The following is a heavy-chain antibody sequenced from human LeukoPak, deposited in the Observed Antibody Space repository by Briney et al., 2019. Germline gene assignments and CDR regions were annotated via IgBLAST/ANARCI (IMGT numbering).Heavy chain of an antibody. CDR2: ISSSSSYI. D-gene: IGHD1-26*01. V-gene: IGHV3-21*01. Sequence: GGSLRLSCAASGFXFSGYSINWVRQAPGKGLEWVSSISSSSSYIYYADSVKGRFTISRDNAKNTLYLQMSSLRAEDTAVYYCVKGHLVWELGDYFDYWGQGTLVTVSS. J-gene: IGHJ4*02. CDR1: GFXFSGYS. CDR3: VKGHLVWELGDYFDY.